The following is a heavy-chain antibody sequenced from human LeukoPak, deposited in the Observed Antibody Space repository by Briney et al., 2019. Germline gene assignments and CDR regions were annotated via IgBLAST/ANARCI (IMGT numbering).Heavy chain of an antibody. Sequence: GRSLRLSCAASGFTFSSYAMHWVRQAPGKGLEWVAVISYDGSNKYYADSVKGRFTISRDNSKNTLYLQMNSLRAEDTAVYYCARDLEGYSSAWTHFQHWGQGTLVTVSS. D-gene: IGHD6-19*01. J-gene: IGHJ1*01. V-gene: IGHV3-30*04. CDR3: ARDLEGYSSAWTHFQH. CDR1: GFTFSSYA. CDR2: ISYDGSNK.